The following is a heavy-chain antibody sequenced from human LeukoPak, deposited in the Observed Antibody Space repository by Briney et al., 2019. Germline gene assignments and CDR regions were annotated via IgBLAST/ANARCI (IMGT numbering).Heavy chain of an antibody. D-gene: IGHD6-19*01. CDR2: INHSGST. J-gene: IGHJ5*02. Sequence: SETLSLTCAVYGGSFSGYYWSWIRQPPGKGLEWIGEINHSGSTNYNPSLKSRVTISVDTSKNQFSLKLSSVTAADTAVYYCARDNIAVAKRVNWFDPWGQGTLVTVSS. CDR3: ARDNIAVAKRVNWFDP. CDR1: GGSFSGYY. V-gene: IGHV4-34*01.